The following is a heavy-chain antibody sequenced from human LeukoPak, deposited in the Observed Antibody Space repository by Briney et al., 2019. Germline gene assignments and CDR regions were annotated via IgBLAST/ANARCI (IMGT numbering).Heavy chain of an antibody. D-gene: IGHD6-13*01. V-gene: IGHV4-39*07. CDR3: ARGRQGSSWPYYYYYMDV. CDR2: IYYSGST. CDR1: GGSISSSSYY. Sequence: SETLSLTCTVSGGSISSSSYYWGWIRQPPGKGLEWIGSIYYSGSTYYNPSLKSRVTISVDTSKNQFSLKLSSVTAADTAVYYCARGRQGSSWPYYYYYMDVWGKGTTVTISS. J-gene: IGHJ6*03.